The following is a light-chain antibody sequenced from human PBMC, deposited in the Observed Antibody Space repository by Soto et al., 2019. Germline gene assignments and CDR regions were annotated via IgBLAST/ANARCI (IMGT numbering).Light chain of an antibody. J-gene: IGKJ5*01. CDR2: SAS. V-gene: IGKV1-27*01. CDR3: QQLFDSPIT. CDR1: QDISDF. Sequence: DKQMNQSPYSLSASVGDRVTITYRASQDISDFLAWYQQKPGKVPNLLIYSASTLQSGVPSRFSGSGSGTEFSLTITSLQPEDFATYYCQQLFDSPITFGQGTRLEI.